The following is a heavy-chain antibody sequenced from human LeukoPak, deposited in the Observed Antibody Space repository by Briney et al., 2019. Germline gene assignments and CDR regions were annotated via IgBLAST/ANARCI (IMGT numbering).Heavy chain of an antibody. D-gene: IGHD4-23*01. CDR1: VFTFDDYA. CDR3: AKDIGYGGNFDY. Sequence: GGSLRLSCAASVFTFDDYAMHWVRQAPGKGLEWVSLISGDGGSTYYADSVKGRFTISRDNSKNSLYLQMNSLRTEDTALYYCAKDIGYGGNFDYWGQGTLVTVSS. V-gene: IGHV3-43*02. J-gene: IGHJ4*02. CDR2: ISGDGGST.